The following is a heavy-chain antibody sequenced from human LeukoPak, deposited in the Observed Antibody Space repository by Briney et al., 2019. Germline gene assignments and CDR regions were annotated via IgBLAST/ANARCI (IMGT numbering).Heavy chain of an antibody. Sequence: RGSLRLSCAASGFAFSTYSMNWVRQAPGKGLVWVSRISSDGSSTLYADSAKGRFTTSRDNAKNTLYLEMNSLRAEDTGVYYCARDSTVADGDFDYWGQGTLVTVSS. CDR1: GFAFSTYS. J-gene: IGHJ4*02. D-gene: IGHD4-11*01. CDR3: ARDSTVADGDFDY. V-gene: IGHV3-74*01. CDR2: ISSDGSST.